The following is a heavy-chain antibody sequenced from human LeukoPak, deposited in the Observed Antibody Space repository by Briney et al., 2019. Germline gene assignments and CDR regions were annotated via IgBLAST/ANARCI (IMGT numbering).Heavy chain of an antibody. CDR1: GGSISSYY. J-gene: IGHJ4*02. V-gene: IGHV4-4*07. CDR3: ARHDAGIAARPFDN. D-gene: IGHD6-6*01. CDR2: IYTSGST. Sequence: SETLSLTCTVSGGSISSYYWSWIRQPAGKGLEWIGRIYTSGSTNYNPSLKSRVTMSVDTSKNQFSLKLSSVTAADTAVYYCARHDAGIAARPFDNWGQGTLATVSS.